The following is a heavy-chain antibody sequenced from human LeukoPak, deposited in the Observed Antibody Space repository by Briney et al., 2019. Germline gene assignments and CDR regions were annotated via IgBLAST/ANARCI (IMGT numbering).Heavy chain of an antibody. V-gene: IGHV3-74*01. CDR2: ISNDGTST. CDR1: GFTFSSYW. CDR3: ARGWFGPDS. Sequence: SGGSLRLSCAASGFTFSSYWMHWVRQAPGKGLVWVSGISNDGTSTTYADSVKGRFTISRDNAKNTLYLQMHSLRAEDTAVYSCARGWFGPDSCGQGTLVTVSS. D-gene: IGHD3-10*01. J-gene: IGHJ5*01.